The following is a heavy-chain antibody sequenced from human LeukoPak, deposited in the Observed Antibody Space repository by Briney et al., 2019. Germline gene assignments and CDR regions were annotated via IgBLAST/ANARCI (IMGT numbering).Heavy chain of an antibody. CDR2: IYHSGST. CDR1: GGSISSSNW. CDR3: ARVGDYDILTGYYYYYYGMTS. V-gene: IGHV4-4*02. D-gene: IGHD3-9*01. Sequence: PSETLSLTCAVSGGSISSSNWWSWVRQPPGKGLEWIGEIYHSGSTNYNPSLKSRVTISVDKSKNQFSLKLSSVTAADTAVYYCARVGDYDILTGYYYYYYGMTSGAKGPRSPSP. J-gene: IGHJ6*02.